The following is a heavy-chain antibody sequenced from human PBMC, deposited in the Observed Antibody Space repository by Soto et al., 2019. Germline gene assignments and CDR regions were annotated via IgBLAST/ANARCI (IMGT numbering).Heavy chain of an antibody. CDR3: ARGRITIFFARNWFDP. CDR2: INHRGST. Sequence: SETLSLTCAVYGGSFSGYYWSWIRQPPGKGLEWIGEINHRGSTNYNPSLKSRVTISVDTSKNQFSLKLSSVTAADTAVYYCARGRITIFFARNWFDPWGQGTLVT. J-gene: IGHJ5*02. CDR1: GGSFSGYY. D-gene: IGHD3-9*01. V-gene: IGHV4-34*01.